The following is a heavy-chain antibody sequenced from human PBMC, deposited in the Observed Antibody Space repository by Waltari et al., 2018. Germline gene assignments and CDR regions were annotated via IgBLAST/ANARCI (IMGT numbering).Heavy chain of an antibody. CDR3: ARVGHGDYFDY. J-gene: IGHJ4*02. Sequence: QVQLVQSGAAVKKPGSSVKVSCTASGGTFSSYAISWVRHAPGQGLEWMGGIIPILGIANYAQKSQGRVTITADKSTSTAYMELSSLRSEDTAVYYCARVGHGDYFDYWGQGTLVTVSS. D-gene: IGHD4-17*01. CDR2: IIPILGIA. V-gene: IGHV1-69*10. CDR1: GGTFSSYA.